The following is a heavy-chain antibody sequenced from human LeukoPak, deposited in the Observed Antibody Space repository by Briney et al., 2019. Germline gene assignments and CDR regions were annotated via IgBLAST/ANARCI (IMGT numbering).Heavy chain of an antibody. CDR3: ARLKFYDSTGYSPGYYMDV. Sequence: KSSETLSLTCSVSGGAIISYYWSWIRQPAGKGPEWIGRIYPTGNTDYSPSLKTRVTMSTDLSKKQFSLRLRSVTAADTAVYYCARLKFYDSTGYSPGYYMDVWGKGTAVTVSS. CDR2: IYPTGNT. D-gene: IGHD3-22*01. J-gene: IGHJ6*03. CDR1: GGAIISYY. V-gene: IGHV4-4*07.